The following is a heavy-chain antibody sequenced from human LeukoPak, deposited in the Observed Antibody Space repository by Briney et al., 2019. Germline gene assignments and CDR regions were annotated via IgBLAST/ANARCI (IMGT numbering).Heavy chain of an antibody. CDR1: GFSFSTYG. J-gene: IGHJ2*01. V-gene: IGHV3-30*02. CDR2: INYDGTEQ. Sequence: GGSLRLSCAVSGFSFSTYGMNGLRQAPGRGLDAAAFINYDGTEQYYADSVKVRFSISRDNSKDTLFLQMNSLRAEDTAVYYCAKGLGKAGASNTWYFDLWGRGSLVTVSS. CDR3: AKGLGKAGASNTWYFDL. D-gene: IGHD6-13*01.